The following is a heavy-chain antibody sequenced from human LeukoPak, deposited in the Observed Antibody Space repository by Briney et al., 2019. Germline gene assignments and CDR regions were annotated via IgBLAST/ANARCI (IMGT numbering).Heavy chain of an antibody. J-gene: IGHJ4*02. D-gene: IGHD5-12*01. CDR1: VDSISRGHNY. CDR2: SYYSGST. V-gene: IGHV4-31*03. CDR3: ARWGNSGYASGYFDY. Sequence: PSQTQSLPCTVSVDSISRGHNYWSSLCQHPGKGLDWIGYSYYSGSTYYNPSLKSRLTISVDTSKNQFSLKLSSVTAADTAVYYCARWGNSGYASGYFDYWGQGTLVTVSS.